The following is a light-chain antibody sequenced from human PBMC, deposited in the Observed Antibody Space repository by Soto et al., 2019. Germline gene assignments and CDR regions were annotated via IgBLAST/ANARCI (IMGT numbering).Light chain of an antibody. Sequence: DIQMTQSPSSLSASVGDRVTISCQSTEDISNFLNWYQQKPGKAPKLLIYDASNLEAGVPSRFSGGVSVTQFTLTISILQPADFATYYCEQYHNLLLSFGGGTKVDIK. J-gene: IGKJ4*01. CDR3: EQYHNLLLS. CDR1: EDISNF. CDR2: DAS. V-gene: IGKV1-33*01.